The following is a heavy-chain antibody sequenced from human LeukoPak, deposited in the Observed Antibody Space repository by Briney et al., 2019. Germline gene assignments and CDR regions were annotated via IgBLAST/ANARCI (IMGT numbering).Heavy chain of an antibody. Sequence: GGSLRLSCAASGFSFSSNGMHWVRQAPGKGLEWVAFIRYNGNNKYYADSVKGRFTISRDNSKNTLFLQMNSLRAEDTAVYYCARSIAVAGPGDDAFDIWGQGTMVTVSS. J-gene: IGHJ3*02. CDR2: IRYNGNNK. V-gene: IGHV3-30*02. CDR1: GFSFSSNG. D-gene: IGHD6-19*01. CDR3: ARSIAVAGPGDDAFDI.